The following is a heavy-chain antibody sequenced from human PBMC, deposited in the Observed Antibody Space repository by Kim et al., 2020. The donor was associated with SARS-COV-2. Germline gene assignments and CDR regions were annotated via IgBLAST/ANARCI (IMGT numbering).Heavy chain of an antibody. CDR2: ISYDGSNK. Sequence: GGSLRLSCAASGFTFSSYGMHWVRQAPGKGLEWVAVISYDGSNKYYADSVKGRFTISRDNSKNTLYLQMNSLRAEDTAVYYCAKDGRRWLLGQFDYWGQGTLVTVSS. CDR3: AKDGRRWLLGQFDY. D-gene: IGHD5-12*01. J-gene: IGHJ4*02. V-gene: IGHV3-30*18. CDR1: GFTFSSYG.